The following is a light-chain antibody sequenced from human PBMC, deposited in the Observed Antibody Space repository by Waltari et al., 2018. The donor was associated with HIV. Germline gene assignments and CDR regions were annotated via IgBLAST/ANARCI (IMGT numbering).Light chain of an antibody. CDR2: DAF. CDR1: QTAGEY. CDR3: HQRYDWPLT. V-gene: IGKV3-11*01. J-gene: IGKJ1*01. Sequence: EIVLTQSPATLSLSPGERATLSCRASQTAGEYLAWYQHKPGQAPRLLIFDAFTRATGIPARFSGSGSGTDFTLTITSLEPEDSAVYYCHQRYDWPLTFGQGTRVEIK.